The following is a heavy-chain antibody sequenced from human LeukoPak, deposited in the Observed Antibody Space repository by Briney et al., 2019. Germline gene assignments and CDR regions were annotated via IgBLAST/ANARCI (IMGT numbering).Heavy chain of an antibody. CDR1: GFTFSRYW. CDR2: IKSDGKP. J-gene: IGHJ1*01. Sequence: GGSLRLSCEASGFTFSRYWMHWVRQAPGKGLVWVSRIKSDGKPNYADSVKGRFTISRDNAKNTVSLQMNSLSADDTGVYYCARAPSEVGGYYPEYFRHWGQGTLVTVSS. D-gene: IGHD3-3*01. CDR3: ARAPSEVGGYYPEYFRH. V-gene: IGHV3-74*01.